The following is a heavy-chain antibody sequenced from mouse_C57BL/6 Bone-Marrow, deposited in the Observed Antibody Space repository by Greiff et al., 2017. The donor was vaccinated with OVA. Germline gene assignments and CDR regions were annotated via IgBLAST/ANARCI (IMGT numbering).Heavy chain of an antibody. J-gene: IGHJ3*01. Sequence: QVQLQQSGAELVKPGASVKMSCKASGYTFTTYPIEWMKQNHGKSLEWIGNFHPYNDDTKYNEKFKDKATLTVEKSSSTVSLELSRLTSDDSAVYYGARPGDYDGDWFAYWGQGTLVTVSA. V-gene: IGHV1-47*01. D-gene: IGHD2-4*01. CDR3: ARPGDYDGDWFAY. CDR1: GYTFTTYP. CDR2: FHPYNDDT.